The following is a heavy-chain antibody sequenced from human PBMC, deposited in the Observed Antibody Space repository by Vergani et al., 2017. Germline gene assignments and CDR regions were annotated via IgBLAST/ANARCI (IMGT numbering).Heavy chain of an antibody. Sequence: QVQLVQSGAEVKKPGSSVKVSCKASGGTFSSYAISWVRQAPGQGLEWMAGIITIFGTANYAQKFQGRVTVTADESTSIAYMELSSLSSEDTAVYYCARGEVAEVDAFDIWGQGTMVTVSS. J-gene: IGHJ3*02. CDR2: IITIFGTA. CDR1: GGTFSSYA. CDR3: ARGEVAEVDAFDI. V-gene: IGHV1-69*01.